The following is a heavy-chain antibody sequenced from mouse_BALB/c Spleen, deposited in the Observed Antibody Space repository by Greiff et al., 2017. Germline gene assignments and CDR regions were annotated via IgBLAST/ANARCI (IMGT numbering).Heavy chain of an antibody. D-gene: IGHD1-1*01. CDR1: GYTFTSYW. CDR2: IYPGDGDT. V-gene: IGHV1-87*01. CDR3: ARGRARYVDYYAMDY. J-gene: IGHJ4*01. Sequence: QVQLQQSGAELARPGASVKLSCKASGYTFTSYWMQWVKQRPGQGLEWIGAIYPGDGDTRYTQKFKGKATLTADKSSSTAYMQLSSLASEDSAVYYCARGRARYVDYYAMDYWGQGTSVTVSS.